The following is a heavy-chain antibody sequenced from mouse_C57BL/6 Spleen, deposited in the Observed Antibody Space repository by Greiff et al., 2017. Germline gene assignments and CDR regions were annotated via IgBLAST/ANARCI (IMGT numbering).Heavy chain of an antibody. J-gene: IGHJ4*01. CDR1: GFTFSDYY. CDR2: INYDGSST. D-gene: IGHD2-4*01. Sequence: EVKLEESEGGLVQPGSSMKLSCTASGFTFSDYYMAWVRQVPEKGLEWVANINYDGSSTYYLDSLKSRFIISRDKAKNILYLQMSSLKSEDAATYYCARVNYDYDDYAMDYWGQGTSVTVTS. V-gene: IGHV5-16*01. CDR3: ARVNYDYDDYAMDY.